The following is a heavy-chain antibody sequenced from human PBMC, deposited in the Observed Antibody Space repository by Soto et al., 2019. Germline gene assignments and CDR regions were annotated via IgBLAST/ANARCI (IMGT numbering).Heavy chain of an antibody. V-gene: IGHV1-18*01. J-gene: IGHJ6*02. Sequence: ASVKVSCKASGYTFYSHSISWVRQAPGQGLEWMGRINADYGNTQYAQKFRGRVTMTTDTSTTTVYMELTNLGSDDTAVYYCAWCMQGDYYYGMDVWGPGITVTVFS. CDR1: GYTFYSHS. D-gene: IGHD2-8*01. CDR2: INADYGNT. CDR3: AWCMQGDYYYGMDV.